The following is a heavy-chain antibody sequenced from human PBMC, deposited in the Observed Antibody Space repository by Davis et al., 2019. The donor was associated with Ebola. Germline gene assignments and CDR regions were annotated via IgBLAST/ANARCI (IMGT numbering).Heavy chain of an antibody. CDR1: GFTFTDYW. Sequence: GESLKISCAASGFTFTDYWMSWVRQAPGKEPEWVANIKKDGSEKSYVESVKGRFTISRDNTKNSLYLQMDSLRAEDTAVYYCTRHIYWAFDYWGQGTLVTVPS. D-gene: IGHD2-8*02. CDR2: IKKDGSEK. CDR3: TRHIYWAFDY. V-gene: IGHV3-7*01. J-gene: IGHJ4*02.